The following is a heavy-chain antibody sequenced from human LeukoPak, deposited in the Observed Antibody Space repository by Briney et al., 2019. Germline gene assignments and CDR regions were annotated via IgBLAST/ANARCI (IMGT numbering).Heavy chain of an antibody. J-gene: IGHJ6*03. V-gene: IGHV4-38-2*02. CDR1: GYSISSGYY. CDR3: ARLVTMVRGVIPYYYYYMDV. Sequence: SETLSLTCTVSGYSISSGYYWGWIRQPPGKGLEWIGSIYHSGSTYYNPSLKSRVTISVDTSKNQFSLKLSSVTAADTAVYYCARLVTMVRGVIPYYYYYMDVWGKGTTVTISS. D-gene: IGHD3-10*01. CDR2: IYHSGST.